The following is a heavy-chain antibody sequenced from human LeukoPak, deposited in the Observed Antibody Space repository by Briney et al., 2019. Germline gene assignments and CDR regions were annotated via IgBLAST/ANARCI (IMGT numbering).Heavy chain of an antibody. Sequence: SETLSLTCTVSADSLSSGGHYWAWIRQFPGKGLESIGFIHHSGRSRHNPSLKDRVAISVDTSRKQFALKLSSVTAADTAMYYCASGGNRFAGFYFDYWGQGIQVIVSS. CDR1: ADSLSSGGHY. J-gene: IGHJ4*02. CDR3: ASGGNRFAGFYFDY. V-gene: IGHV4-31*03. D-gene: IGHD1-14*01. CDR2: IHHSGRS.